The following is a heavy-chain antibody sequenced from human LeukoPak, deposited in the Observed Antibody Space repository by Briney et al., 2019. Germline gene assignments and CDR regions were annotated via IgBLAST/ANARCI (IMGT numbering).Heavy chain of an antibody. CDR1: GFPFSVYW. Sequence: GGPLRLPCAACGFPFSVYWMHWLRQATGEGLVWVLRINCDWRSARYADSAKGRFTISRDNAKNTLYLQMNSLRAEDTAVYYCASPKTDYYYYMDVWGKGTTVTVSS. CDR3: ASPKTDYYYYMDV. J-gene: IGHJ6*03. CDR2: INCDWRSA. V-gene: IGHV3-74*01.